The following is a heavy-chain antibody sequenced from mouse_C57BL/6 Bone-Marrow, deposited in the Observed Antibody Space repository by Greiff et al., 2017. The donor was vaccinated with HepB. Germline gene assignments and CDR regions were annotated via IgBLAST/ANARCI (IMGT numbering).Heavy chain of an antibody. V-gene: IGHV5-6*02. CDR2: ISSGGSYT. Sequence: EVKLVESGGDLVKPGGSLKLSCAASGFTFSSYGMSWVRQTPDKRLEWVATISSGGSYTYYPDSVKGRFTISRDNAKNTLFLQMTSLRSEDTAMYYCARRGGSSPHFDYWGQGTTLTVSS. D-gene: IGHD1-1*01. CDR3: ARRGGSSPHFDY. J-gene: IGHJ2*01. CDR1: GFTFSSYG.